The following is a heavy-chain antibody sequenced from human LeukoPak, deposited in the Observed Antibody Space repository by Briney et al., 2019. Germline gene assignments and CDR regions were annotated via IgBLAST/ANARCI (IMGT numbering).Heavy chain of an antibody. V-gene: IGHV4-59*01. J-gene: IGHJ5*02. D-gene: IGHD6-19*01. CDR2: IYYTGST. Sequence: ASETLSLTCTVSGGSISSYYWSWIRQPPGKGLEWIGYIYYTGSTNYNPSLKSRVTISVDTSKNQFSLKLSSVTAADTAVYYCARDSSGWYRWFDPWDQGTLLTVA. CDR3: ARDSSGWYRWFDP. CDR1: GGSISSYY.